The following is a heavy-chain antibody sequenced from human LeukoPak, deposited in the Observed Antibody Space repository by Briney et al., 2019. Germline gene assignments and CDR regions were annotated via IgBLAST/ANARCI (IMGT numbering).Heavy chain of an antibody. Sequence: GASVKVSCKASGYTFSNYGITWVRQAPGQGLEWMGWISAYSGSINYAQKLQGRVTMTTDTSTNTAYMDLRSLRSDDTAVYYCARVTEYYDYVWESYRPHEIDYWGQGTLVTVSS. D-gene: IGHD3-16*02. CDR2: ISAYSGSI. J-gene: IGHJ4*02. CDR3: ARVTEYYDYVWESYRPHEIDY. CDR1: GYTFSNYG. V-gene: IGHV1-18*01.